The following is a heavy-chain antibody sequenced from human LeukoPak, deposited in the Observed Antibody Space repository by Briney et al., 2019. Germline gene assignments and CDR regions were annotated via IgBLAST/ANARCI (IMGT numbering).Heavy chain of an antibody. Sequence: ASVKVSCKASGYTFTSYGISWVRQAPGQGLEWMGLINPSGGATSFAQKFRGRVTMTRDMSTGTVFMELSSLRSDDTAVYFCARNYYDTAGHFGYWGQGTLVTVSS. CDR2: INPSGGAT. CDR3: ARNYYDTAGHFGY. J-gene: IGHJ4*02. V-gene: IGHV1-46*01. CDR1: GYTFTSYG. D-gene: IGHD3-22*01.